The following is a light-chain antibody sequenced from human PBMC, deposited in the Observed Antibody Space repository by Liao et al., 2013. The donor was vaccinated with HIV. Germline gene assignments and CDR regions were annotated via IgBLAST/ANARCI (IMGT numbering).Light chain of an antibody. J-gene: IGLJ2*01. Sequence: SYDLTQPPSVSVSPGQTASITCSGDKLGDKYACWYQQKPGQSPVMVISQDSKRPSGIPERFSGSNSGNTATLTISGTQAMDEADYYCQAWDSSIVVFGGGTKLTVL. CDR1: KLGDKY. V-gene: IGLV3-1*01. CDR3: QAWDSSIVV. CDR2: QDS.